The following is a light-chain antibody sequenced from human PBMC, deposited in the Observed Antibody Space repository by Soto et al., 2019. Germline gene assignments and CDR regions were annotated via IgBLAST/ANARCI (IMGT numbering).Light chain of an antibody. CDR2: DAS. CDR1: QTISTF. CDR3: QQSYNSLLLT. J-gene: IGKJ4*01. Sequence: DIQMTQSPSSLSASVGDRVIITCRASQTISTFLNWYQQKPGEAPRVLIYDASTLQTGVPSRFSGSGYGTDFTLTISSLQPEDFATYYCQQSYNSLLLTFGGGTKVEIK. V-gene: IGKV1-39*01.